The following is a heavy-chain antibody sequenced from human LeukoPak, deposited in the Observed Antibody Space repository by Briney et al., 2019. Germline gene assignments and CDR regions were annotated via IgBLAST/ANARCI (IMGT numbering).Heavy chain of an antibody. J-gene: IGHJ4*02. Sequence: SETLSLTCTVSGGSISSSSYYWGWIRQPPGKGLEWIGSIYYSGSTYYNPSLKSRVTISVDTSKNQLSLKLSSVTAADTAVYYCARGHSKYDGAEVWDYWGQGTLVTVSS. V-gene: IGHV4-39*07. CDR3: ARGHSKYDGAEVWDY. CDR1: GGSISSSSYY. D-gene: IGHD4-11*01. CDR2: IYYSGST.